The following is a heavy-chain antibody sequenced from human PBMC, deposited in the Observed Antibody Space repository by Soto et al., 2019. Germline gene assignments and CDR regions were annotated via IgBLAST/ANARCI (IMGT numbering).Heavy chain of an antibody. D-gene: IGHD3-22*01. CDR1: GITFDDYA. V-gene: IGHV3-9*01. J-gene: IGHJ4*02. CDR2: INWNSGSI. Sequence: EVQLVESGGGLVQPGRSLRLSCTASGITFDDYAMHWVRQGPGKGLEWVSGINWNSGSIGYADSVKGRFIISRDNAKNYLYLQMNSLGAEDTALDYCVRGQDYDISGSLGFAYWGQGTLVNVSS. CDR3: VRGQDYDISGSLGFAY.